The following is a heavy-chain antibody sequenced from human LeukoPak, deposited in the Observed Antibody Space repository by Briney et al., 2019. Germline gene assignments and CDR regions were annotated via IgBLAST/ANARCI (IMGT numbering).Heavy chain of an antibody. CDR1: GVSISSYY. D-gene: IGHD6-13*01. Sequence: RSSETLSLTGTVSGVSISSYYWSWIRQPPGKGLEWIGYIYYSGSTNYNPSLKSRVTISVDTSKNQFSLKLSSVTAADTAVYYCARGHQLYDAFDIWGQGTMVTVSS. CDR2: IYYSGST. V-gene: IGHV4-59*01. CDR3: ARGHQLYDAFDI. J-gene: IGHJ3*02.